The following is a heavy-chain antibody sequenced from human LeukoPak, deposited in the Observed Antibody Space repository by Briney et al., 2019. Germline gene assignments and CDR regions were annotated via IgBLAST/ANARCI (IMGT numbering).Heavy chain of an antibody. CDR3: ARQGFMMYYYDSSGYFPPLSYFQH. CDR2: INHSGST. Sequence: SETLSLTCAVYGGSFSGYYWSWIRQPPGKGLEWLGEINHSGSTNYNPSLKSRVTISVDTSKNQFSLKLSSVTAADTAVYYCARQGFMMYYYDSSGYFPPLSYFQHWGQGTLVTVSS. D-gene: IGHD3-22*01. V-gene: IGHV4-34*01. J-gene: IGHJ1*01. CDR1: GGSFSGYY.